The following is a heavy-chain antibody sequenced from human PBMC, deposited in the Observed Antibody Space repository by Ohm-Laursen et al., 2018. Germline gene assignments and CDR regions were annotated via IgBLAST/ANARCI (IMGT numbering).Heavy chain of an antibody. Sequence: SLRLSCAASGFTFRSYAMNWVRQAPGKGLAWVSGISGSGRRTYYADSVKGRFTISRDNSKNTVHLQMNSLRAEDTAVYYCAKVYYCSGGSCYSWELTNGFDIWGQGTMVTVSS. D-gene: IGHD2-15*01. J-gene: IGHJ3*02. V-gene: IGHV3-23*01. CDR3: AKVYYCSGGSCYSWELTNGFDI. CDR1: GFTFRSYA. CDR2: ISGSGRRT.